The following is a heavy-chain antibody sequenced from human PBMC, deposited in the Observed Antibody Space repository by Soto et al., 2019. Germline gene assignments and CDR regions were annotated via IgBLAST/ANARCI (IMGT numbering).Heavy chain of an antibody. J-gene: IGHJ5*01. V-gene: IGHV1-46*01. CDR3: ARGIVATSPFDY. Sequence: SGKVSCKASGYMLTSYYMHWVRQAPGQGLEWMGKINPSGGSTSYAQKFQGRVTMTRDTSTSTVYMELSSLRSEDTAVYYCARGIVATSPFDYWGHGTFVTVSS. D-gene: IGHD5-12*01. CDR2: INPSGGST. CDR1: GYMLTSYY.